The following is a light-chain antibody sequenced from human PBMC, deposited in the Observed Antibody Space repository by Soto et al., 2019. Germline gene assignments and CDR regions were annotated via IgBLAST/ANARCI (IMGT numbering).Light chain of an antibody. CDR1: SSDVGGYNF. Sequence: QSALTQPASVSGSPGQSIAISCTGTSSDVGGYNFVSWYQQHPHKAPKLMISDASNRPSGVSNRFSGSKSGNTAFLTISGLQAEDEADYYCSSYTSSSTYVFGTGTKVTVL. J-gene: IGLJ1*01. CDR3: SSYTSSSTYV. V-gene: IGLV2-14*01. CDR2: DAS.